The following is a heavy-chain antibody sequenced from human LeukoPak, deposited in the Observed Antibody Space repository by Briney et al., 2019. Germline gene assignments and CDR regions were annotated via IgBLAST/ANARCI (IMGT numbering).Heavy chain of an antibody. Sequence: PGGSLRLSCAASGFTFNNYAVSWVRQAPGKGLEWVSAISASGGATFYADSVKGRFTISRDNSKNTLYLQMNSLRAEDTAVYYCARSTWYSSSWYYFDYWGRGTLLTVSS. CDR1: GFTFNNYA. V-gene: IGHV3-23*01. CDR2: ISASGGAT. CDR3: ARSTWYSSSWYYFDY. J-gene: IGHJ4*02. D-gene: IGHD6-13*01.